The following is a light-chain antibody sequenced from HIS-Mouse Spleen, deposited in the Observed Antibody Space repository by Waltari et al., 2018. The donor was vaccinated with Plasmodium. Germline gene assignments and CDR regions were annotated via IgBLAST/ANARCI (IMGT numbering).Light chain of an antibody. J-gene: IGLJ2*01. CDR3: QAWDSSTVV. CDR2: QDS. CDR1: KLGDKY. Sequence: SYELTQPPSVSVSPGQTASITCSGDKLGDKYHCWYQQKPGQSPVLVIYQDSKRPSGIPERFSGSNSGNTATLTISGTQAMDEADYYCQAWDSSTVVFGGGNKLTVL. V-gene: IGLV3-1*01.